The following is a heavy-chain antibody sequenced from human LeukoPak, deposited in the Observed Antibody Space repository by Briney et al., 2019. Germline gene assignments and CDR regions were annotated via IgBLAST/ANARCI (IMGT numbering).Heavy chain of an antibody. V-gene: IGHV4-4*02. J-gene: IGHJ4*02. Sequence: GSLRLSCAASGFTFSNAWMSWVRQPPGKGREGIGSIYYSGSTYYNPSLKSRVTISVDTSKNQFSLKLSSVTAADTAVYYCARDVVYRVVVTAKDFDYWGQGTLVTVSS. CDR1: GFTFSNAW. CDR3: ARDVVYRVVVTAKDFDY. CDR2: IYYSGST. D-gene: IGHD2-21*02.